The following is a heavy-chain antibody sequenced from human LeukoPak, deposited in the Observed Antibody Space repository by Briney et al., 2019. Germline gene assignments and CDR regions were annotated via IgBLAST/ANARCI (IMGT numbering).Heavy chain of an antibody. J-gene: IGHJ5*02. CDR1: GFTFSSYS. D-gene: IGHD3-22*01. CDR2: ISSSSSYI. Sequence: GGSLRLSCAASGFTFSSYSMNWVRQAPGKGLEWVSSISSSSSYIYYADSVKGRFTISRDNAKNSLYLQMNSLRAEDTAVYYCARDPIPYYDSSGYYFTSGGFDPWGQGTLVTVSS. CDR3: ARDPIPYYDSSGYYFTSGGFDP. V-gene: IGHV3-21*01.